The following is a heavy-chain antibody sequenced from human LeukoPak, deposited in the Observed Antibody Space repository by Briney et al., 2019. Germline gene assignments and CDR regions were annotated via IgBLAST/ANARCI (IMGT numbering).Heavy chain of an antibody. D-gene: IGHD3-3*01. CDR3: XXXXXXFWSGYYPSYYNYYMDV. CDR1: GFTFSSYS. CDR2: IKQDGSEK. J-gene: IGHJ6*03. V-gene: IGHV3-7*01. Sequence: PGGSLRLSCAASGFTFSSYSMNWVRQAPGKGLEWVANIKQDGSEKYYVDSVKGRFTISRDNAKNSLYLQMNSLRAEDTAVYHCXXXXXXFWSGYYPSYYNYYMDVWGKGTTVTVSS.